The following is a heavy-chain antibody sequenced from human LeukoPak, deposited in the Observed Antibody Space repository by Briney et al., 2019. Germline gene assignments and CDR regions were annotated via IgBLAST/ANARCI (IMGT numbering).Heavy chain of an antibody. V-gene: IGHV4-34*01. D-gene: IGHD6-13*01. J-gene: IGHJ4*02. CDR1: GGSFSGYY. CDR2: INHSGST. CDR3: ARLSFGIAAAGIRATDY. Sequence: SETLSLTCAVYGGSFSGYYWSWIRQPPGKGLEWIGEINHSGSTNYNSSLKSRVTISVDTSKNQFSLKLSSVTTADTAVYYCARLSFGIAAAGIRATDYWGQGTLVTVSS.